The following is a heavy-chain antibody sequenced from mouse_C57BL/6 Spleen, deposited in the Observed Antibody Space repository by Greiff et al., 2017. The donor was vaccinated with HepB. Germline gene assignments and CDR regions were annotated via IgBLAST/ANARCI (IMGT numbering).Heavy chain of an antibody. V-gene: IGHV5-6*01. Sequence: EVKLQESGGDLVKPGGSLKLSCAASGFTFSSYGMSWVRQTPDKRLEWVATISSGGSYTYYPDSVKGRFTISRDNAKNTLYLQMSSLKSEDTAMYYCASPIYYYGSRSSNWYFDVWGTGTTVTVSS. D-gene: IGHD1-1*01. CDR1: GFTFSSYG. J-gene: IGHJ1*03. CDR3: ASPIYYYGSRSSNWYFDV. CDR2: ISSGGSYT.